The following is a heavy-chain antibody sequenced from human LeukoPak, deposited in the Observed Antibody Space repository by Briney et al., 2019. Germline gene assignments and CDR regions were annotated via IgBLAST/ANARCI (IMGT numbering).Heavy chain of an antibody. CDR2: IIPIFGTA. J-gene: IGHJ3*02. CDR3: ARTGTCDAFDI. D-gene: IGHD1/OR15-1a*01. V-gene: IGHV1-69*06. Sequence: GASVKVSCKASGGTFSSYAISWVRQAPGQGLEWMGGIIPIFGTANYAQKFQGRVTITADKSTSTAYMELSSLRSEDTAVYYCARTGTCDAFDIWGQGTMVTVSS. CDR1: GGTFSSYA.